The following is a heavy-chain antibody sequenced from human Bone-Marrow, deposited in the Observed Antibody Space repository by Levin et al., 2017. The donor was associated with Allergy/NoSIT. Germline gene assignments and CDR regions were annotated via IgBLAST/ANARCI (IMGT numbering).Heavy chain of an antibody. CDR2: ITGSGAST. D-gene: IGHD4-17*01. CDR1: GFTFNSYA. J-gene: IGHJ4*02. Sequence: GGSLRLSCAASGFTFNSYAMNWVRQAPGKGLEWVAAITGSGASTFYAQSVKGRFTVSRDESSNTLHLQMTSLRSDDTAVYYCANDQGFTVTTTCDSWGQGVQVIVSS. CDR3: ANDQGFTVTTTCDS. V-gene: IGHV3-23*01.